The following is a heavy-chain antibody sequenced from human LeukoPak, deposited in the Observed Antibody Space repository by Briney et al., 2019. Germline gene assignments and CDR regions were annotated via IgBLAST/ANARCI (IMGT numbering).Heavy chain of an antibody. CDR3: AREEYTYGHGGFDF. Sequence: PGGSLRLSCAASEFTLGTGFTYSNYWMSWVRQAPGKGLEWVANIKQDGSEKYYVDSVKGRFTISRDNAESSLYLQLNSLRVEDTAIYYCAREEYTYGHGGFDFWGQGSLVTVSS. V-gene: IGHV3-7*01. D-gene: IGHD5-18*01. CDR1: EFTLGTGFTYSNYW. J-gene: IGHJ4*02. CDR2: IKQDGSEK.